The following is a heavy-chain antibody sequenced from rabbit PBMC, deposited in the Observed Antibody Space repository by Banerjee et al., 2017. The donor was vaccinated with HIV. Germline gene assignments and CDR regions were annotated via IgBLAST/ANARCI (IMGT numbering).Heavy chain of an antibody. CDR3: ARAGGYYSLNL. D-gene: IGHD1-1*01. V-gene: IGHV1S45*01. CDR2: IDAGSSGST. CDR1: GFSFSSSYW. Sequence: QEQLEESGGDLVKPEGSLTLTCTASGFSFSSSYWICWVRQAPGKGLEWIACIDAGSSGSTYYASWAKGRFTISKTSSTTVTLQMTSLTVADTATYFCARAGGYYSLNLWGPGTLVTVS. J-gene: IGHJ4*01.